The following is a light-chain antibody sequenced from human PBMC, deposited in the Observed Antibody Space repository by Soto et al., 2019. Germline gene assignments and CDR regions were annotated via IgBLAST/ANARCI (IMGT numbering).Light chain of an antibody. V-gene: IGLV2-8*01. J-gene: IGLJ1*01. CDR1: SSDVGGYNF. CDR2: EVS. CDR3: SSYAGSNIYV. Sequence: QSALAQPPSAYGSPGQSVTISCTGTSSDVGGYNFVSWYQHHPGKAPKVIIYEVSKRPSGVPNRFSGSKSGNTASLTVSGLQAEDEADYYCSSYAGSNIYVFGTGTKVTVL.